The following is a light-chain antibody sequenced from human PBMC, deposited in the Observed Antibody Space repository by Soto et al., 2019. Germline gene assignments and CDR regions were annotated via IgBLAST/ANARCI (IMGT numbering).Light chain of an antibody. CDR3: QQYGSSPWT. V-gene: IGKV3-20*01. CDR1: QSVSSTY. CDR2: SAS. Sequence: EIVLTQSPGTLSLSPGERATLSCRASQSVSSTYLAWYQQKPGQAPRLLIYSASSRATDIPDRFSGSGSGTDFTLTISRLEPEDVAVYYCQQYGSSPWTFGQGTKVEIK. J-gene: IGKJ1*01.